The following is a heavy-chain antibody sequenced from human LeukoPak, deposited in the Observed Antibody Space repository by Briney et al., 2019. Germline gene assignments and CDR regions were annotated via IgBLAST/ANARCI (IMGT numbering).Heavy chain of an antibody. D-gene: IGHD3-3*01. Sequence: GGSLRLSCAASGFTFSDYYMSWIRQAPGKGLEWVSYISGSGSTIYYADSVKGRFTISRDNAKNSLYLQMNSLRAEDTAVYYCASQYDFWSGYYDYWGQGTLVTVSS. J-gene: IGHJ4*02. CDR2: ISGSGSTI. CDR1: GFTFSDYY. CDR3: ASQYDFWSGYYDY. V-gene: IGHV3-11*01.